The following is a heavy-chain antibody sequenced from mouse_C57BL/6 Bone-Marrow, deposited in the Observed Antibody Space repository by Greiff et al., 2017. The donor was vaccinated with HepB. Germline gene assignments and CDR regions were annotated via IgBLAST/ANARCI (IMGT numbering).Heavy chain of an antibody. D-gene: IGHD1-1*01. Sequence: DVHLVESGGDLVKPGGSLKLSCAASGFTFSSYGMSWVRQTPDKRLEWVATISSGGSYTYYPDSVKGRFTISRDNAKNTLYLQMSSLKSEDTAMYYCARPLITTDAMDYWGQGTSVTVSS. V-gene: IGHV5-6*01. CDR2: ISSGGSYT. J-gene: IGHJ4*01. CDR3: ARPLITTDAMDY. CDR1: GFTFSSYG.